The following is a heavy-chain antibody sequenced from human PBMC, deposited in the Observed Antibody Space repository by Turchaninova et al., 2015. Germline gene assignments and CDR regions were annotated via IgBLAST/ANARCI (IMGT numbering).Heavy chain of an antibody. Sequence: QITLKESGPTLVKPTQTLTLTCTFSGFSLSTSGVGVGWIRPPPGKALALLALIYWVVDELYRPSLETRPTIPKDTSENQVCLTMTNMDPVDTATYYCAHKRISWWFDPWGQGTLVTVSS. CDR2: IYWVVDE. CDR1: GFSLSTSGVG. CDR3: AHKRISWWFDP. J-gene: IGHJ5*02. V-gene: IGHV2-5*02. D-gene: IGHD3-10*01.